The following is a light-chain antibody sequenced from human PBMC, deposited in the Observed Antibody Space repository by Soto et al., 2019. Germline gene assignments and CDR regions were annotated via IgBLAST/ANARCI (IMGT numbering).Light chain of an antibody. CDR3: KQYGSSPYT. CDR2: GAS. Sequence: EIVLTQSPGTLSLSPGEIATLSCRASQSVSSIYFAWYQQKPGQAPRLLIYGASSRATCIPDRFSGSGSGTDFTLTIRRLEPEDFAVYYCKQYGSSPYTFGQGTKLEIK. CDR1: QSVSSIY. J-gene: IGKJ2*01. V-gene: IGKV3-20*01.